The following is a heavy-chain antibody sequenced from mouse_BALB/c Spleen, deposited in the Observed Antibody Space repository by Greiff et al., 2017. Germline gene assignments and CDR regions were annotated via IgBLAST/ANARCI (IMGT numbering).Heavy chain of an antibody. CDR1: GYTFTSYW. Sequence: QVQLQQPGAELVKPGASVKLSCKASGYTFTSYWMHWVKQRPGQGLEWIGEIDPSDSYTNYNQKFKGKATLTVDTSSSTAYMQLSSLTSEDSAVDDCGRRLTGTFEYWGQGTTLTVSS. CDR2: IDPSDSYT. V-gene: IGHV1-69*02. J-gene: IGHJ2*01. D-gene: IGHD4-1*01. CDR3: GRRLTGTFEY.